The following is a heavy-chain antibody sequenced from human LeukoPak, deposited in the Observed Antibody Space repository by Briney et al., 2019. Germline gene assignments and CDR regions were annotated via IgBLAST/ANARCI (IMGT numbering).Heavy chain of an antibody. Sequence: KPSQTLSLTCTVSGGSISSGSYYWSWIRQPAGKGLEWIGRIYTSGSTNYNPSLKSRVTISVDTSKNQFSLKLSSVTAADTAVYYCARDQRSGPYYYMDVWGKGTTVTISS. CDR3: ARDQRSGPYYYMDV. V-gene: IGHV4-61*02. CDR2: IYTSGST. J-gene: IGHJ6*03. D-gene: IGHD1-1*01. CDR1: GGSISSGSYY.